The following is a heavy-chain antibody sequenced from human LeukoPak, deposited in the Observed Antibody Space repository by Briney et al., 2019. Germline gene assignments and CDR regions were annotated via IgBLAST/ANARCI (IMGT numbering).Heavy chain of an antibody. CDR1: GGSFSGYY. CDR3: ARGNQISSSPKAFDI. D-gene: IGHD6-6*01. CDR2: INHSGST. Sequence: SETLSLTCAVYGGSFSGYYGSWIRQPPGKGLEWIGEINHSGSTNYNPSLKSRVTISVDTSKNQFSLKLSSVTAADTAVYYCARGNQISSSPKAFDIWGQGTMVTVSS. J-gene: IGHJ3*02. V-gene: IGHV4-34*01.